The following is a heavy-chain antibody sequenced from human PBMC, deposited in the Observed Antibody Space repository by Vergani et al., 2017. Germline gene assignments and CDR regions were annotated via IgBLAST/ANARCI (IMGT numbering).Heavy chain of an antibody. D-gene: IGHD3-3*01. CDR3: AREGVTYYDFWSGRGWFDP. CDR1: GYTFTSYG. V-gene: IGHV1-18*01. Sequence: QVQLVQSGAEVKKPGASVQVSCKASGYTFTSYGISWVRQAPGQGLEWMGWISAYNGNTNYAQKLQGRVTMTTDTSTSTAYMELRSLRSDDTAVYYCAREGVTYYDFWSGRGWFDPWGQGTLVTVSS. CDR2: ISAYNGNT. J-gene: IGHJ5*02.